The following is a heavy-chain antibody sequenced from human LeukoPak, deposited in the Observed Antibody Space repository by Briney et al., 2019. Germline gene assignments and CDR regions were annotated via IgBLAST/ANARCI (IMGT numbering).Heavy chain of an antibody. CDR2: ICWNGKNI. CDR3: ARVQQYDKFDY. D-gene: IGHD3-22*01. Sequence: GGSLTLSCAASGFTFDDYDIRWVRQAPGKGLEWVSGICWNGKNIGSADSVRGHFTISRDHARNSLHLEMHSRRPHDRALFYCARVQQYDKFDYWGQGARVTVS. V-gene: IGHV3-20*04. CDR1: GFTFDDYD. J-gene: IGHJ4*02.